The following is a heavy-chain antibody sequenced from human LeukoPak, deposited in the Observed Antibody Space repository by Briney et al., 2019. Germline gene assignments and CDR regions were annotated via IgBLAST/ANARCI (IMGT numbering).Heavy chain of an antibody. D-gene: IGHD1/OR15-1a*01. V-gene: IGHV4-4*07. Sequence: SETLSLTCAVYGGSFSSYYWSWIRQPPGKGLEWIGRIYTSAIISGNTNYNPSLKSRVTMSVDTSKNQFSLRLRSVTAADTAVYYCARDRHWTNDWVFDYWGQGTLVTVSS. J-gene: IGHJ4*02. CDR2: IYTSAIISGNT. CDR3: ARDRHWTNDWVFDY. CDR1: GGSFSSYY.